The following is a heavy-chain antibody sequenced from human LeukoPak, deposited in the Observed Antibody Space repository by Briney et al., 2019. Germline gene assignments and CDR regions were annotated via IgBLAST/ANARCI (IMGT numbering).Heavy chain of an antibody. Sequence: ASVKVSCKASGYTFTSYGISWVRQAPGQGLEWMGWISAYNGNTNYAQKLQGRVTMTTDTSTSTAYMELNSLRSGDTAVYYCARDYYDSSGYYLSFDYWGQGTLVTVSS. D-gene: IGHD3-22*01. CDR2: ISAYNGNT. V-gene: IGHV1-18*01. CDR3: ARDYYDSSGYYLSFDY. J-gene: IGHJ4*02. CDR1: GYTFTSYG.